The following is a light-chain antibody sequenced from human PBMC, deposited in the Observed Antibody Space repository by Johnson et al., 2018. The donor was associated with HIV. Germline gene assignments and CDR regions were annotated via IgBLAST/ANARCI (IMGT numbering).Light chain of an antibody. CDR3: GTWDSSLSAYV. V-gene: IGLV1-51*01. J-gene: IGLJ1*01. CDR2: DND. Sequence: QSVLTQPPSVSAAPGQKVTISCSGSYSNIGNNYVSWYQQVPGTAPKLLIYDNDKRPSGIPDRFSASKSDTSATLGITGLQTGDEADYYCGTWDSSLSAYVFGTGTKVTVL. CDR1: YSNIGNNY.